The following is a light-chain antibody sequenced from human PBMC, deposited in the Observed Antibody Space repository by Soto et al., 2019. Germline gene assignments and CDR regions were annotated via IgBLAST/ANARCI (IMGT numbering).Light chain of an antibody. V-gene: IGLV2-8*01. Sequence: QSALTQPPSASGSPGQSVTISCTGTSRDVGGYKYVSWYQQHPGKAPKLMIYEASKRPSGVPGRFSGSKSGNTASLTVSGLQAEDEADYYCSSYAGSIYVFGTGTKVTVL. CDR3: SSYAGSIYV. J-gene: IGLJ1*01. CDR1: SRDVGGYKY. CDR2: EAS.